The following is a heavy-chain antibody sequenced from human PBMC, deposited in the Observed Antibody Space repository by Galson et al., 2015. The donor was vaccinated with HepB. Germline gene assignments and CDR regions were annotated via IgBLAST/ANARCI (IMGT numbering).Heavy chain of an antibody. J-gene: IGHJ4*02. Sequence: SLRLSCAASGFTFSSYGMHWVRQAPGKGLEWVAVISYDGSNKYYADSVKGRFTISRDNSKNTLYLQMNSLRAEDTAVYYCAKDTGMGDYSDYWGQGTLVTVS. V-gene: IGHV3-30*18. CDR1: GFTFSSYG. D-gene: IGHD4-11*01. CDR2: ISYDGSNK. CDR3: AKDTGMGDYSDY.